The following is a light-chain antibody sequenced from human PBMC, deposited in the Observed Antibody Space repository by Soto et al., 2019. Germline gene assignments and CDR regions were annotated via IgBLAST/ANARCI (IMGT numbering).Light chain of an antibody. CDR2: DAS. CDR1: QSVRSIY. Sequence: VVTQSPGTLSVSPGERATLSCRASQSVRSIYLAWYQQKPGHAPSLLIYDASSRATDIPDRFSGSGSGTDFTLTISRLEPEDFAVFYCQQYAVSPITFGQGTLLEIK. V-gene: IGKV3-20*01. CDR3: QQYAVSPIT. J-gene: IGKJ5*01.